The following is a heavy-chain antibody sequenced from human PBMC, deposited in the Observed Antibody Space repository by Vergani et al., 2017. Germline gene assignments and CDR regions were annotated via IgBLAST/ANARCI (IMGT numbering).Heavy chain of an antibody. V-gene: IGHV4-39*01. CDR3: ARGQLVPGYYYYMDV. Sequence: QLQLQESGPGLVKPSETLSLTCTVSGGSISSSSYYWGWIRQPPGKGLEWIGSIYYSGSTYYNPSLKSRVTISVDTSKNQFSLKLSSVTAADTAVYYCARGQLVPGYYYYMDVWGKGTTVTVSS. D-gene: IGHD6-13*01. J-gene: IGHJ6*03. CDR2: IYYSGST. CDR1: GGSISSSSYY.